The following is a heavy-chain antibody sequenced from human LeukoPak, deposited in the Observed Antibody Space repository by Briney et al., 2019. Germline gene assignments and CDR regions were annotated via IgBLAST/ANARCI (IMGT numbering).Heavy chain of an antibody. CDR2: IIPIFGTA. CDR1: GGTFSSYA. J-gene: IGHJ4*02. V-gene: IGHV1-69*05. Sequence: ASVKVSCKASGGTFSSYAISWVRQAPGQGLEWMGGIIPIFGTANYAQKFQGRVTITTDESTSTAYMELSSLRSEDTAVYYCAREGGSSSISAPLDYWGQGTLVTVSS. D-gene: IGHD6-6*01. CDR3: AREGGSSSISAPLDY.